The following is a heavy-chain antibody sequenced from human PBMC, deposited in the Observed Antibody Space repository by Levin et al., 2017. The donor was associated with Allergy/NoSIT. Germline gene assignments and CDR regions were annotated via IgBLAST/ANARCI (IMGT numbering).Heavy chain of an antibody. J-gene: IGHJ6*02. CDR2: ISAYNGNT. V-gene: IGHV1-18*01. D-gene: IGHD2-2*01. Sequence: ASVKVSCKASGYTFTSYGISWVRQAPGQGLEWMGWISAYNGNTNYAQKLQGRVTMTTDTSTSTAYMELRSLRSDDTAVYYCARYCSSTSCPRRQTNYGMDVWDQGTTVTVSS. CDR3: ARYCSSTSCPRRQTNYGMDV. CDR1: GYTFTSYG.